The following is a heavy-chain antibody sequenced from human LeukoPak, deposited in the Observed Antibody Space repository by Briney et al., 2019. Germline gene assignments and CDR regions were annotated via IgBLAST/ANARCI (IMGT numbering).Heavy chain of an antibody. D-gene: IGHD2-2*01. V-gene: IGHV4-39*01. J-gene: IGHJ4*02. CDR2: VYYSGNT. Sequence: SETLSPTCTVSGGSISSSSYYWGWIRQPPGKGLEWIGNVYYSGNTYYNPSLKSRVTISVDTSKNQFSLNLSSVTAADTAVYYCARHVALHCTSSSCYELDYWGQGTLVTVSS. CDR1: GGSISSSSYY. CDR3: ARHVALHCTSSSCYELDY.